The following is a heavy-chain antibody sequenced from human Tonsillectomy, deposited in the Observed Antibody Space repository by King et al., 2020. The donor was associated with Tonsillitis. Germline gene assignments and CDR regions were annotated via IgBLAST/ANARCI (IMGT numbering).Heavy chain of an antibody. J-gene: IGHJ4*02. CDR3: AKEGDSSGWTRNFDY. D-gene: IGHD6-19*01. CDR1: GFTFDDYA. CDR2: ISWDGGST. Sequence: EVQLVESGGVVVQPGGSLRLSCAASGFTFDDYAMHWVRQAPGKGLEWVSLISWDGGSTYYADSVKGRFTISRDNSKNSLYLQMNSLRAEDTALYYCAKEGDSSGWTRNFDYWGQGTLVTVSS. V-gene: IGHV3-43D*03.